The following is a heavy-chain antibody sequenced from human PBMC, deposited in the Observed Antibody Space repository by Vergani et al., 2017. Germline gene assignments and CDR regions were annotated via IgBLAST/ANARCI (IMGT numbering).Heavy chain of an antibody. Sequence: QVQLQQWGAGLLKPSETLSLTCAVYGGSFSGYYWSWIRQPPGKGLEWIGEINHSGSTNYNPSLKSRVTISVDPSKNQFSLKLSSVTAADTAVYYCARGTPDLGSGKRXFDPWGQGTLVTVSS. J-gene: IGHJ5*02. CDR3: ARGTPDLGSGKRXFDP. D-gene: IGHD3-10*01. CDR1: GGSFSGYY. V-gene: IGHV4-34*01. CDR2: INHSGST.